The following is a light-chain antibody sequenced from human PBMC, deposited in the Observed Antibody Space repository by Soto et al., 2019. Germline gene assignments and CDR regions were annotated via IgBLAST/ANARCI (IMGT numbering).Light chain of an antibody. Sequence: EIVLTQSPGTLCLSPGERATLSCRASQSVRNNYLAWYQQRPGQAPRFLIYGASNRATGIPDRFSGSGSGTDFTLTISRLEPEDFAVYYCQQYGSSGTFGQGTKVDIK. CDR1: QSVRNNY. CDR3: QQYGSSGT. V-gene: IGKV3-20*01. J-gene: IGKJ1*01. CDR2: GAS.